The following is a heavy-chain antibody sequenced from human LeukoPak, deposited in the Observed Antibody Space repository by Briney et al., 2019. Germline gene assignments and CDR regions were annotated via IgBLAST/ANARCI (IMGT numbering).Heavy chain of an antibody. D-gene: IGHD2-2*01. CDR2: ISSSSSTI. CDR3: ARRGPYCSSTSCLYFDY. Sequence: GGSLRLSXAASGFTFSHYTMNWVRQAPGKGLEWVSYISSSSSTIYYADSVKGRFTISRDNAKNSLYLQMNSLRAEDTAVYYCARRGPYCSSTSCLYFDYWGQGTLVTVSS. J-gene: IGHJ4*02. CDR1: GFTFSHYT. V-gene: IGHV3-48*01.